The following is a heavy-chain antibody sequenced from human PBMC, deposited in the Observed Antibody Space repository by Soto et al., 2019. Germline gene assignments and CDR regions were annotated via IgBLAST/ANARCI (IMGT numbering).Heavy chain of an antibody. CDR2: IWYDGSNK. D-gene: IGHD3-3*01. CDR1: GFTFSSYA. Sequence: QVQLVESGGGVVQPGRSLRLSCAASGFTFSSYAMHWVRQAPGKGLEWVAVIWYDGSNKYYADSVKGRFTISRDNSKNTLYLQMTSLRAEDTAVYYCAREHYYDFWSGYLAQNYYYYYGMDVWGQGTTVTVSS. V-gene: IGHV3-33*08. CDR3: AREHYYDFWSGYLAQNYYYYYGMDV. J-gene: IGHJ6*02.